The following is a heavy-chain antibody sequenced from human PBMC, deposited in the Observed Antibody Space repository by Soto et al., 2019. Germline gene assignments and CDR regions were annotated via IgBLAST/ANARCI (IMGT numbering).Heavy chain of an antibody. CDR1: GLSVGNNY. CDR2: IYSGRTT. Sequence: EVQLVESGGGVVQPGGSLRLSCAASGLSVGNNYMSWVRQAPGKGLEWVSVIYSGRTTHYADSVKGRFSISRDSSRNTVYLQMNSLRVEDTAVYHCARGYWVQGYGAGTYFDDWGQGTLVTVSS. D-gene: IGHD3-10*01. CDR3: ARGYWVQGYGAGTYFDD. J-gene: IGHJ4*02. V-gene: IGHV3-66*01.